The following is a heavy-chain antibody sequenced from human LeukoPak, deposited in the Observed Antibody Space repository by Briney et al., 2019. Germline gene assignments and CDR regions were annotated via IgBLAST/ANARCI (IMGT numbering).Heavy chain of an antibody. J-gene: IGHJ4*02. V-gene: IGHV3-30*18. D-gene: IGHD1-20*01. CDR1: GFTFTSCG. CDR3: AKDRGSGYNWDDVLDY. CDR2: ISYDVSDK. Sequence: GGSLRLSCAASGFTFTSCGMHWVRQAPGKGLEWVAVISYDVSDKYYVDSVKGRFTISRDTSKNTLYLQMNSLRAEDTAVYYCAKDRGSGYNWDDVLDYWGQGTLVTVSS.